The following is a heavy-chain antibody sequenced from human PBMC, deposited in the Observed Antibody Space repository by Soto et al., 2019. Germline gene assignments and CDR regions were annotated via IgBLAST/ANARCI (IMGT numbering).Heavy chain of an antibody. CDR2: IYYSGST. J-gene: IGHJ4*02. CDR1: GGSISSGGYY. CDR3: ARTALVSFPY. Sequence: SETLSLTCTVSGGSISSGGYYWSWIRQHPGKGLEWIGYIYYSGSTYYNPSLKSRVTISVDTSKNQFSLKLSSVTAAATAVYYCARTALVSFPYWGQGTLVTVSS. V-gene: IGHV4-31*03. D-gene: IGHD5-18*01.